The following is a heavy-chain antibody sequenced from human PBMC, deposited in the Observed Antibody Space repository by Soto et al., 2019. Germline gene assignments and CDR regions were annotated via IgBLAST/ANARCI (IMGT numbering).Heavy chain of an antibody. D-gene: IGHD2-15*01. V-gene: IGHV4-39*01. CDR1: GGSISSSSYY. Sequence: QLQLQESGPGLVKPSETLSLTCTVPGGSISSSSYYWGWIRQPPGKGLEWIGRIYYSGSTYYNPSLKSRVTISVDTSKNQFSLKLSSVTAADTAVYYCARHTPAISISDHWGQGTLVTVSS. CDR2: IYYSGST. J-gene: IGHJ4*02. CDR3: ARHTPAISISDH.